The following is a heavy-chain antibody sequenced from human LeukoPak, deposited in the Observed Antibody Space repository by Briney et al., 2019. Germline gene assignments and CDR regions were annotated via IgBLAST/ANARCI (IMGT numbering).Heavy chain of an antibody. CDR2: IYYSGST. V-gene: IGHV4-31*03. CDR1: GGTISSGGYY. CDR3: ARENPSGYYNRPIDY. Sequence: PSETLSLTCTVSGGTISSGGYYWSWIRQHPGKGLEWIGYIYYSGSTYYNPSLKSRVTISVDTFKNQFSLKLSSVTAADTAVYYCARENPSGYYNRPIDYWGQGTLVTVSS. D-gene: IGHD3-22*01. J-gene: IGHJ4*02.